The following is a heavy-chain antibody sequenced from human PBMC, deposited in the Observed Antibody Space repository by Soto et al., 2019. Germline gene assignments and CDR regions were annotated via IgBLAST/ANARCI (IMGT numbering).Heavy chain of an antibody. D-gene: IGHD2-2*01. CDR1: GFTFSTYA. J-gene: IGHJ4*02. V-gene: IGHV3-30-3*01. CDR2: ISYDGSNT. CDR3: ARDQGRSITCQLDY. Sequence: FLRLSCAVSGFTFSTYAMHWVRQAPGKGLEWVAVISYDGSNTYYADSVKGRFTISRDNMLYLQMNSLRAEDTAVYYCARDQGRSITCQLDYWGQGTLVTVSS.